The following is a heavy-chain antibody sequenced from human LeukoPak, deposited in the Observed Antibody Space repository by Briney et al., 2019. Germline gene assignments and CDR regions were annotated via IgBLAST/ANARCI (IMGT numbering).Heavy chain of an antibody. Sequence: ASVKVSCKASGYTFTSYGISWVRQAPGQGLEWMGWISAYNGNTNYAQKLQGRVTMTTNTSTSTAYMELRSLRSDDTAVYYCARDFGIGSGPAGFDYWGQGTLVTVSS. J-gene: IGHJ4*02. CDR1: GYTFTSYG. D-gene: IGHD2-15*01. V-gene: IGHV1-18*01. CDR3: ARDFGIGSGPAGFDY. CDR2: ISAYNGNT.